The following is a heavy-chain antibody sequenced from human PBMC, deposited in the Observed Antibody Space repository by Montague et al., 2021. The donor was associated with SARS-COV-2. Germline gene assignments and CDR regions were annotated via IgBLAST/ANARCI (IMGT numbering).Heavy chain of an antibody. V-gene: IGHV4-59*12. Sequence: SETRPLTCTVSGGSITNYYWTWIRQSPGRGLEWIGYIYYSATTNYNPSLKSRVTMSIDTSKNQFSLSLSSVTAADSAVYYCARLRRGTYYVSFDPWGQGALVSVSS. D-gene: IGHD1-26*01. CDR3: ARLRRGTYYVSFDP. J-gene: IGHJ5*02. CDR2: IYYSATT. CDR1: GGSITNYY.